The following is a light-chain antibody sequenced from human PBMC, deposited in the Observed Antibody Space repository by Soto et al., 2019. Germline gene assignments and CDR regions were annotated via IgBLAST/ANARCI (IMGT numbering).Light chain of an antibody. CDR2: KAF. CDR3: QQYNTYSPT. Sequence: DIQRPQSPSTMSAFVGERVTITCRASQSSSSWLAWYQQKPGKAPNRLIYKAFSLESGWPSRFSGSASGTEVTLTISNLQHDDFAPYYCQQYNTYSPTVGQGNKVEVK. CDR1: QSSSSW. V-gene: IGKV1-5*03. J-gene: IGKJ1*01.